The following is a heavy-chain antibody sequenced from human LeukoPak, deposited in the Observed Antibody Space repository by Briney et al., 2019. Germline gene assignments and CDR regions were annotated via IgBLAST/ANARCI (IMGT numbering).Heavy chain of an antibody. CDR3: ARDAPSETLMVSAFDI. D-gene: IGHD3-10*01. Sequence: SVKVSCKAFGRTFSTSSISWVRQAPGQGLEWMGVINLIFGTGNYAQKFQGRVTITADVSTRTAFMDSSSLRSEDTAVYYCARDAPSETLMVSAFDIWGQGTMVTVSS. V-gene: IGHV1-69*13. CDR1: GRTFSTSS. CDR2: INLIFGTG. J-gene: IGHJ3*02.